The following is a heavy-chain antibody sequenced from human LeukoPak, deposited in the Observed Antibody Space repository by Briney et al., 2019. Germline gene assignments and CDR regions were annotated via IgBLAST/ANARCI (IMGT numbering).Heavy chain of an antibody. CDR3: ARDRGVYVVDY. J-gene: IGHJ4*02. CDR1: GGSISSYY. Sequence: SATLSLTCTVSGGSISSYYWSWLRQPPGKGLEWIGYIYYSGSTNYNPSLKSRVTISVDTSKNQFSLRLSSVTAADTAVYYCARDRGVYVVDYWGQGTLVTVSS. CDR2: IYYSGST. D-gene: IGHD3-10*01. V-gene: IGHV4-59*01.